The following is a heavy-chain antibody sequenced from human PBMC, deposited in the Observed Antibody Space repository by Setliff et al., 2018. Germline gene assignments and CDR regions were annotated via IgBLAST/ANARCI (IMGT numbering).Heavy chain of an antibody. J-gene: IGHJ6*03. V-gene: IGHV1-18*01. CDR2: ISTYNVNT. CDR1: GYPFTNYG. D-gene: IGHD3-22*01. CDR3: ARRNFYYDSSGFALYYYYMDV. Sequence: RASVKVSCKASGYPFTNYGITWVRQAPGQGLEWLGWISTYNVNTTYAQKLQDRVTMTTDTSTSTAYMELRSLRSDDTVVYYCARRNFYYDSSGFALYYYYMDVWGKGTTVTVSS.